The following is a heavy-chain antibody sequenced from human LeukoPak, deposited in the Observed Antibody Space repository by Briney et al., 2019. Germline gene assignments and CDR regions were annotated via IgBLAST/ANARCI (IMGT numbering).Heavy chain of an antibody. CDR1: GFTFSSYS. Sequence: GGSLRLSCAASGFTFSSYSMNWVRQAPGKGLEWVSAINWNGGTTGYADSVKGRFTISRDNPKNSLYLQMNSLRAEDTAFYYCARGPPDGYFDYWGQGTLVTVSS. CDR2: INWNGGTT. J-gene: IGHJ4*02. V-gene: IGHV3-20*04. CDR3: ARGPPDGYFDY.